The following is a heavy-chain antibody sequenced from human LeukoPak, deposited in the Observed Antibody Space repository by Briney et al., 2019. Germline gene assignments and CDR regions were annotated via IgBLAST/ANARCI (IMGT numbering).Heavy chain of an antibody. D-gene: IGHD2-2*01. CDR3: ARSSTTSCYDF. V-gene: IGHV3-64*01. CDR2: ISFNGGST. J-gene: IGHJ4*02. CDR1: GFTFSSYA. Sequence: PGGSLRLSCAASGFTFSSYAMHWVRQAPGKGLEYVSAISFNGGSTYYANSVKGRFTISRDNSKNTLYLQMGSLRGEDMAVYYCARSSTTSCYDFWGRGTLVTVSS.